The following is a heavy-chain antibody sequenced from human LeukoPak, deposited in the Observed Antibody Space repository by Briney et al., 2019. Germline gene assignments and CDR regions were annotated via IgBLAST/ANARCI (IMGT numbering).Heavy chain of an antibody. CDR2: INHSGST. D-gene: IGHD1-14*01. CDR3: ARGISYYYYYYMDV. J-gene: IGHJ6*03. V-gene: IGHV4-34*01. CDR1: GGSFSGYY. Sequence: IPSETLSLTCAVYGGSFSGYYWSWIRQPPGKGLEWIGEINHSGSTNYNPSLKSRVTISVDTSKNQFSLKLSSVTAADTAVYYCARGISYYYYYYMDVWGKGTTVTVSS.